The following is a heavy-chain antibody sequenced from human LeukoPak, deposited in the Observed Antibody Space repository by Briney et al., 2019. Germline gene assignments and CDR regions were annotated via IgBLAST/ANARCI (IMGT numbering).Heavy chain of an antibody. J-gene: IGHJ5*02. V-gene: IGHV1-8*03. Sequence: ASVKVSCKASGYTFTSYDINWARQATGQGLEWMGWMNPNSGNTGYAQKFQGRVTITRNTSISTAYMELSSLRSEDTAVYYCARAASYYYDSSGYYRSCWFDPWGQGTLVTGSS. CDR1: GYTFTSYD. CDR3: ARAASYYYDSSGYYRSCWFDP. D-gene: IGHD3-22*01. CDR2: MNPNSGNT.